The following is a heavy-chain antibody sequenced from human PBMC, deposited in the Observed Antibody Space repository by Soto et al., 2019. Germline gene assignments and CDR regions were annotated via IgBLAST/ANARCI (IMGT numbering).Heavy chain of an antibody. D-gene: IGHD3-22*01. CDR3: ARDYYDSSGFNAFDI. V-gene: IGHV3-33*01. Sequence: LRLSCAASGFTFSSYGMHWVRQAPGKGLEWVAVIWYDGSNKYYADSVKGRFTISRDNSKNTLYLQMNSLRAEDTAVFYCARDYYDSSGFNAFDIWGQGTMVTVSS. CDR2: IWYDGSNK. CDR1: GFTFSSYG. J-gene: IGHJ3*02.